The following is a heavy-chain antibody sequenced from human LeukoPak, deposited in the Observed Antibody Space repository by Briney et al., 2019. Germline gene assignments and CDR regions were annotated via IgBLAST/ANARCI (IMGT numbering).Heavy chain of an antibody. Sequence: PSETLSLTCTVSGGSISSGGYYWSWIRQHPGKGLEWIGYIYYRGTTNYNPSLKSRITISVDTSKTQFSLTLSSVTAADTAIYYCAGRYSSGWYPVFDRWGQGTLVTVSS. J-gene: IGHJ4*02. D-gene: IGHD6-19*01. CDR2: IYYRGTT. CDR3: AGRYSSGWYPVFDR. V-gene: IGHV4-61*08. CDR1: GGSISSGGYY.